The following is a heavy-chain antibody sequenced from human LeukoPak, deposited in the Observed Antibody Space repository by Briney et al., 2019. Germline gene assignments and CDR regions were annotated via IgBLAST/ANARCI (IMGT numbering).Heavy chain of an antibody. D-gene: IGHD3-3*01. Sequence: LRLSCAASGFTFDDYAMHWVRQPPGKGLEWIGYIYYSGSTNYNPSLKSRVTISVDTSKNQFSLKLSSVTAADTAVYYCARGPPDFWSDNWFDPWGQGTLVTVSS. V-gene: IGHV4-59*08. CDR1: GFTFDDYA. J-gene: IGHJ5*02. CDR3: ARGPPDFWSDNWFDP. CDR2: IYYSGST.